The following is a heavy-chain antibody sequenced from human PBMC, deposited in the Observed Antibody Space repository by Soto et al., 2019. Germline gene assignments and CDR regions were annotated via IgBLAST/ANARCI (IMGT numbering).Heavy chain of an antibody. D-gene: IGHD6-19*01. Sequence: SLKISCAASGFTFDDYAMHWVRQAPGKGLEWVSGISWNSGSIGYADSVKGRFTISRDNAKNSLYLQMNSLRAEDTALYYCAKGGPYSSGWYADFDYWGQGTLVTVSS. CDR2: ISWNSGSI. CDR1: GFTFDDYA. CDR3: AKGGPYSSGWYADFDY. V-gene: IGHV3-9*01. J-gene: IGHJ4*02.